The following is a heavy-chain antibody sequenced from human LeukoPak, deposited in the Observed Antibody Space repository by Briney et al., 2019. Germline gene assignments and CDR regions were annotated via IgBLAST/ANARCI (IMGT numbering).Heavy chain of an antibody. J-gene: IGHJ4*02. Sequence: GGSLRLSCAASGFTVSDYYMSWIRQAPGKGLEWVSYISSSGTTISYTDSVKGRFTISRDNAKNSLYLQMNSLRAEDTAVYYCARDYRSTFDYWGQGTLVTVSS. D-gene: IGHD1-26*01. CDR3: ARDYRSTFDY. CDR1: GFTVSDYY. V-gene: IGHV3-11*01. CDR2: ISSSGTTI.